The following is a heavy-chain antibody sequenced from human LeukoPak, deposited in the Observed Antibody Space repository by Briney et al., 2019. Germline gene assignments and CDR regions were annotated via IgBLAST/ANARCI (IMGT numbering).Heavy chain of an antibody. V-gene: IGHV3-53*01. D-gene: IGHD6-6*01. J-gene: IGHJ4*02. Sequence: GGSLRLSCAASGFTVSSNYMSWVRQAPGKGLEWVSVIYSGGSTYYADSVEGRFTISRDNSKNTLYLQMNSLRAEDTAVYYCAKSIAGRQIDYWGQGTLVTVSS. CDR3: AKSIAGRQIDY. CDR2: IYSGGST. CDR1: GFTVSSNY.